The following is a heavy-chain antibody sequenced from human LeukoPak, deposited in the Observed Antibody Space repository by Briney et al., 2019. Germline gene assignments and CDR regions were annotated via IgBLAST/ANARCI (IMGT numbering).Heavy chain of an antibody. CDR3: ARIRRGWSQNWDY. D-gene: IGHD6-19*01. V-gene: IGHV3-7*01. Sequence: GGSLRLSCAASGFTCSSYWMSWVRQAPGKGLEWVANIKQDGSEKYYVDSVKGRFTISRDNAKNSLHLQMNSLRAEDTAVYYCARIRRGWSQNWDYWGQGTLVTVSS. CDR1: GFTCSSYW. CDR2: IKQDGSEK. J-gene: IGHJ4*02.